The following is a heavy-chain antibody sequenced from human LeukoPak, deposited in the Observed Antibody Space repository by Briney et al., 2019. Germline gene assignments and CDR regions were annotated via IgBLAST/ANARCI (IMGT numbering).Heavy chain of an antibody. V-gene: IGHV3-30-3*01. CDR3: ARVRRSGRLLAEYFQH. D-gene: IGHD6-19*01. CDR1: GFTFSSYA. J-gene: IGHJ1*01. Sequence: GGSLRLSCAASGFTFSSYAMHWVRQAPGKGLEWVAVISYDGSNKYYADSVKGRFTISRDNSKNTLYLQMNSLRAEDTAVYYCARVRRSGRLLAEYFQHWGQGTLVAVSS. CDR2: ISYDGSNK.